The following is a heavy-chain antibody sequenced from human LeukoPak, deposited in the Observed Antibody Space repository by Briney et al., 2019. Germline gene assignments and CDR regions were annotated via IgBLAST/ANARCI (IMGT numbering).Heavy chain of an antibody. J-gene: IGHJ3*02. D-gene: IGHD3-22*01. CDR2: INSDGSST. CDR3: ARPADYYDSSGRYDAFDI. CDR1: GFSFSSYW. Sequence: GGSLRLSCAASGFSFSSYWMHWVRQAPGKGLVWVSRINSDGSSTSYADSVKGRFTISRDNAKNTLYLQMNSLRAEDTAVYYCARPADYYDSSGRYDAFDIWGQGTMVTVSS. V-gene: IGHV3-74*01.